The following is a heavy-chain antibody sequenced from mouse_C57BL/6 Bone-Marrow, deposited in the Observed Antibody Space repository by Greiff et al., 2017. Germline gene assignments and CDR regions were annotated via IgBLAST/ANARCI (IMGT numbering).Heavy chain of an antibody. J-gene: IGHJ4*01. Sequence: EVQLVESGGGLVQPGGSMKLSCVASGFTFSNYWMNWVRQSPEKGLEWVAQIRLKSDNYATHYAEAVKGRFTISRDDSKSSVYLQMNNLRAEDTGIYYCTDEMDYWGQGTSVTVSS. CDR2: IRLKSDNYAT. CDR1: GFTFSNYW. CDR3: TDEMDY. V-gene: IGHV6-3*01.